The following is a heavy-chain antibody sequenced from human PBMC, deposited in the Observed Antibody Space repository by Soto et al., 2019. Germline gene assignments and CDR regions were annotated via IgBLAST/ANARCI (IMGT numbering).Heavy chain of an antibody. Sequence: SETPSLTCAVSGASMNTYYWSWIRQPPGKGLEWIGYFYYSGLTNYNPSLKSRVTISLDTSKNQFSLKLSSVTAADTAVYFCARGNTHGYYYMDVWGRGTTVTVSS. CDR2: FYYSGLT. V-gene: IGHV4-59*08. J-gene: IGHJ6*03. CDR3: ARGNTHGYYYMDV. CDR1: GASMNTYY. D-gene: IGHD3-22*01.